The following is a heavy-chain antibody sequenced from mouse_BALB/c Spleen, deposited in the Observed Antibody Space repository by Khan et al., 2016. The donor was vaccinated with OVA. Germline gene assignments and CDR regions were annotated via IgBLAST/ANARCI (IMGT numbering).Heavy chain of an antibody. CDR2: IRHSGST. J-gene: IGHJ2*01. CDR1: GYSITSGYS. V-gene: IGHV3-1*02. Sequence: VQLKQSGPDLVKPSPTLSLTCTVTGYSITSGYSWNWIRQFPGNKLECMSYIRHSGSTNYDPSLQSRTSITRDTSKNQFFLQLNSVTTEDTATYYCARTARIKYWGQGTTLTVSS. D-gene: IGHD1-2*01. CDR3: ARTARIKY.